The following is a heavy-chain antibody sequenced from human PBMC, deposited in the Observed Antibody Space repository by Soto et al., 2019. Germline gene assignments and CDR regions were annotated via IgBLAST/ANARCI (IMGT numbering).Heavy chain of an antibody. D-gene: IGHD1-7*01. CDR3: ARFPLQSPDGTTSGWFDP. J-gene: IGHJ5*02. CDR2: ISSSSSTI. V-gene: IGHV3-48*01. CDR1: GFTFSSYS. Sequence: EVQLVESGGGLVQPGGSLRLSCAASGFTFSSYSMNWVRQAPGKGLEWVSYISSSSSTIYYADSVKGRFTISRDNAKNSLYLQMNSLRAEDTAVYYCARFPLQSPDGTTSGWFDPWGQGTLVTVSS.